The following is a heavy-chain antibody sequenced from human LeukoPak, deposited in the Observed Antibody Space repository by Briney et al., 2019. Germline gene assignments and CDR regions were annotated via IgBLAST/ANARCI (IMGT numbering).Heavy chain of an antibody. Sequence: PGGSLRLSCTGSGFTFGDHSISWVRRAPGKGMEWVGFIASKPYNEATQYAASVEGRISISRDDSRSIAYLQMNSLKIEDTAVYYCTSDTYWGQGTLVTVSS. J-gene: IGHJ4*01. CDR1: GFTFGDHS. CDR2: IASKPYNEAT. V-gene: IGHV3-49*04. CDR3: TSDTY.